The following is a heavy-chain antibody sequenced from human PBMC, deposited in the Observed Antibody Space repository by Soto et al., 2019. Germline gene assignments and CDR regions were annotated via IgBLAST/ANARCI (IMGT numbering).Heavy chain of an antibody. CDR2: ISGSGGST. CDR3: ARRGSGSCYEY. D-gene: IGHD1-26*01. Sequence: EVQLLESGGGLVQPGGSLRLSCAASGFTFSSYAMRWVRQAPGKGLEWVSAISGSGGSTYYADSVKGRFTISRDNSKNTLYLQMNSLRAEETAVYYCARRGSGSCYEYWGQGTLVTVSS. J-gene: IGHJ4*02. CDR1: GFTFSSYA. V-gene: IGHV3-23*01.